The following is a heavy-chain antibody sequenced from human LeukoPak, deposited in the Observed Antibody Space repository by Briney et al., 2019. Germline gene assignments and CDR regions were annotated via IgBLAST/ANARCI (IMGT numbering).Heavy chain of an antibody. Sequence: GGSLRLSCAASGFTFSSYGMHWVRQAPGKGLEWVAVISYDGSNKYYADSVKGRFTISRDNSKNTLYLQMNSLRAEDTAVYYCAKDDYCSGSICYSAGGGYWGQGTLVTVSS. CDR1: GFTFSSYG. CDR3: AKDDYCSGSICYSAGGGY. D-gene: IGHD2-15*01. CDR2: ISYDGSNK. V-gene: IGHV3-30*18. J-gene: IGHJ4*02.